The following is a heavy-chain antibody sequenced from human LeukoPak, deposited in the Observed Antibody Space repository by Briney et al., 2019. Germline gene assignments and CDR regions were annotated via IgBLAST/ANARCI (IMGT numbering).Heavy chain of an antibody. CDR3: ARGTVLRQPAWLLWDAFDI. Sequence: ASVKVSCKASGGTFSSDATSWVRQAPGQGVEWMGRIIPIFGTANYAQKFQGRVTITADESTSTAYMELSRLSSEDTAVSYWARGTVLRQPAWLLWDAFDIWGQGTMVTVSS. CDR1: GGTFSSDA. J-gene: IGHJ3*02. D-gene: IGHD3-9*01. V-gene: IGHV1-69*13. CDR2: IIPIFGTA.